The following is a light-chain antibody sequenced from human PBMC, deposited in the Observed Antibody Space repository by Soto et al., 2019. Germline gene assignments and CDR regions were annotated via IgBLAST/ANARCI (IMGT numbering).Light chain of an antibody. Sequence: DIQMTQSPPTLSASVGDRVTITCRASQSINSWLAWYQQKPGKAPKLLIYDASSLESGVPSRFSGSGSGTEFTLTISSLQPDDFATYYCQQYNTYPYIFGQGTKLEIK. V-gene: IGKV1-5*01. CDR1: QSINSW. CDR3: QQYNTYPYI. J-gene: IGKJ2*01. CDR2: DAS.